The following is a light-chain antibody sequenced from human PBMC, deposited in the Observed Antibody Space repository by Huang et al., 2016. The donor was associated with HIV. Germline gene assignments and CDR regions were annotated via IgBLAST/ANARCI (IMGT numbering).Light chain of an antibody. Sequence: DIQMTQSPSSLSASVGDRVTVTCRASQNIRSYLNWYQQKAGKAPRLLIYAASSLQRGVPSRFSGSGSGTDFTRTISSLQREDFATYYCQQSSNTPHTFGQGTKVEIK. CDR2: AAS. V-gene: IGKV1-39*01. CDR3: QQSSNTPHT. J-gene: IGKJ1*01. CDR1: QNIRSY.